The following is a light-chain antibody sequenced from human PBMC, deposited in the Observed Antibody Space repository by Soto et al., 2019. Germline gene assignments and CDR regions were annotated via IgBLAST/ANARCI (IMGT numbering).Light chain of an antibody. CDR1: QTVSTNY. Sequence: EIVLTQSPGTLSLSPGERATLSCRASQTVSTNYLAWYQQKPGQAPRLLIYGASSRATGIPDRFSGSGSGTDFILTISRLEPEDFAVYYGQQYGSSPRTFGQGTKLEIK. V-gene: IGKV3-20*01. J-gene: IGKJ2*01. CDR2: GAS. CDR3: QQYGSSPRT.